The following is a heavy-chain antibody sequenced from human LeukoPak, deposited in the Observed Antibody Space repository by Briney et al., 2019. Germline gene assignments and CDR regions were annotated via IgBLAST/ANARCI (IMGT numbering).Heavy chain of an antibody. CDR3: ARVVDYDYVWGSYPMTYFDY. Sequence: SETLSLTCTVSGGSISSSSYYWGWIRQPPGKGLEWIGSIYYSGSTYYNPSLKSRVTISVDTSRNQFSLKLSSVTAADTAVYYCARVVDYDYVWGSYPMTYFDYWGQGTLVTVSS. CDR1: GGSISSSSYY. CDR2: IYYSGST. J-gene: IGHJ4*02. D-gene: IGHD3-16*02. V-gene: IGHV4-39*07.